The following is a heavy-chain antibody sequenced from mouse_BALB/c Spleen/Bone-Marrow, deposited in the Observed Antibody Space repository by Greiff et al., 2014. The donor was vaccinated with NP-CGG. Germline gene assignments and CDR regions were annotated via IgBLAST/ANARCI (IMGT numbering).Heavy chain of an antibody. V-gene: IGHV14-3*02. Sequence: EVQLQQSGTGLVKPGAPVKLSCTASGFNIKDTYMHWVKQRPEQGLEWIGRIDPANGNTKYDPKFQGKATITADTSSNTAYLQLSSLTSEDTAVYYCANYYYGYYFDSWGQGTTLTVSS. CDR2: IDPANGNT. CDR1: GFNIKDTY. J-gene: IGHJ2*01. CDR3: ANYYYGYYFDS. D-gene: IGHD1-1*01.